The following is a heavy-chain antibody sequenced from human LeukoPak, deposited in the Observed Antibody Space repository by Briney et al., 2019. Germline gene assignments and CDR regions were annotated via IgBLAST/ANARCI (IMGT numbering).Heavy chain of an antibody. V-gene: IGHV3-48*03. CDR1: GFTFSSYE. Sequence: GGSLRLSCVASGFTFSSYEMNWVRQAPGKGLEWLSYITSSDSTTHYADSVKGRFTISRDDAQNSLYLQMNSLRAEDTAVYYCAKDQYSYYYDSSGYSAFDIWGQGTMVTVSS. D-gene: IGHD3-22*01. CDR3: AKDQYSYYYDSSGYSAFDI. J-gene: IGHJ3*02. CDR2: ITSSDSTT.